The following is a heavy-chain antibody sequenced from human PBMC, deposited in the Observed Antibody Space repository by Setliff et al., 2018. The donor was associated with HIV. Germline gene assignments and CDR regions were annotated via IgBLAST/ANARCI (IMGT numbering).Heavy chain of an antibody. CDR1: GYTFTDHY. CDR2: VDPEDDKT. V-gene: IGHV1-69-2*01. J-gene: IGHJ6*03. D-gene: IGHD1-26*01. Sequence: GASVKVSCKASGYTFTDHYMHWVRQAPGQGLEWMGRVDPEDDKTIYAEKFQGRVTMTTATSSDTAYLYLSSLRSEDTAVYYCAGTAGWELPPRLYYYYYYMDVWGKGTTVTVSS. CDR3: AGTAGWELPPRLYYYYYYMDV.